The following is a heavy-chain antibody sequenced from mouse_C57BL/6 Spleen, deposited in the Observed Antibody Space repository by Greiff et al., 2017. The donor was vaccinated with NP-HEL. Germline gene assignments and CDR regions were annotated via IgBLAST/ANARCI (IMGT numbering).Heavy chain of an antibody. V-gene: IGHV1-80*01. CDR2: IYPGDGDT. CDR1: GYAFSSYW. D-gene: IGHD1-1*01. J-gene: IGHJ2*01. Sequence: VQLQQSGAELVKPGASVKISCKASGYAFSSYWMNWVKQRPGKGLEWIGQIYPGDGDTNYNGKFKGKATLTADKSSSTAYMQLSSLTSEDSAVYFCARGGGTVVNFDYWGQGTTLTVSS. CDR3: ARGGGTVVNFDY.